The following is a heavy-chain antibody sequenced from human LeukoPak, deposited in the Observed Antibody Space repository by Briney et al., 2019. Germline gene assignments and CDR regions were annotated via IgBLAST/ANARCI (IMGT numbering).Heavy chain of an antibody. D-gene: IGHD6-19*01. J-gene: IGHJ6*03. CDR1: GYTFTGYY. CDR3: ARSIAVAGTLDRSRYYYMDV. Sequence: ASVKVSCKASGYTFTGYYMHWVRQAPGQGLEWMGWISAYNGNTNYAQKLQGRVTMTTDTSTSTAYMELRSLRSDDTAVYYCARSIAVAGTLDRSRYYYMDVWGKGTTVTISS. V-gene: IGHV1-18*04. CDR2: ISAYNGNT.